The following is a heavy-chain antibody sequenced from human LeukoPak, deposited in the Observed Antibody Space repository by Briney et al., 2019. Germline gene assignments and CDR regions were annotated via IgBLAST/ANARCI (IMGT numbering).Heavy chain of an antibody. D-gene: IGHD2-15*01. CDR1: GLTFSSDL. CDR2: IDGSSSFI. J-gene: IGHJ4*02. Sequence: PGGSLRLSCAASGLTFSSDLMNWVRQAPGKGLEWVSSIDGSSSFIYYADSVRGRFTISRDNAKNSLYLQMNSLRAEDTAVYYCARVLSGHCTGGTCYAFDFRGQGTLVTVSS. V-gene: IGHV3-21*01. CDR3: ARVLSGHCTGGTCYAFDF.